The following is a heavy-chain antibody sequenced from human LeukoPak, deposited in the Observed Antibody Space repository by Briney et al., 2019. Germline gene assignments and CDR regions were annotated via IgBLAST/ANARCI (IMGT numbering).Heavy chain of an antibody. J-gene: IGHJ6*03. D-gene: IGHD2-2*01. V-gene: IGHV3-48*01. CDR3: ARDGLEYQLLYYYYYMDV. CDR1: GFTFSSYS. CDR2: ISSSSSTI. Sequence: PGGSLRLSCAASGFTFSSYSMNWVRQAPGKGLEWVSYISSSSSTIYYADSVKGRFTISRDNAKNSLYLQMNSLRAEDTAVYYCARDGLEYQLLYYYYYMDVWGKGTTVTVSS.